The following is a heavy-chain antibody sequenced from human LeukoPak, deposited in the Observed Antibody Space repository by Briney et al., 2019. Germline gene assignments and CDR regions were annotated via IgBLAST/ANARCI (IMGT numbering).Heavy chain of an antibody. J-gene: IGHJ4*02. D-gene: IGHD5-12*01. CDR1: GYTFVGNY. CDR3: AREYSASEH. Sequence: ASVKVSCKASGYTFVGNYLHWVRQAPGQGLEWMAWIDPYTGNTHYAQKFQGRITVTRDTSVSTTYMELSWLTSDDTARYYCAREYSASEHWGQGTLVTVSS. V-gene: IGHV1-2*02. CDR2: IDPYTGNT.